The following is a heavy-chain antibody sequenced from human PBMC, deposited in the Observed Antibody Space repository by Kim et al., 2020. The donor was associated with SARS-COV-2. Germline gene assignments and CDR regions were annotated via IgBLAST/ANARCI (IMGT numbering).Heavy chain of an antibody. CDR1: GGSISYYY. D-gene: IGHD3-10*01. Sequence: SETLSPTCSVSGGSISYYYWSWIRQAPGKGLEWIGNIYHDGSHDFNPSLKSRVIISVDMPKNQFSLKLSSVTAADTAMYFCARTRAGNLLWNWFDRWGQG. CDR3: ARTRAGNLLWNWFDR. J-gene: IGHJ5*02. CDR2: IYHDGSH. V-gene: IGHV4-59*01.